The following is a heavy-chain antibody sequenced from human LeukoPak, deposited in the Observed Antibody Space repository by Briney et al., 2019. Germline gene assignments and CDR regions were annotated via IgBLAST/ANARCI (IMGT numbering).Heavy chain of an antibody. J-gene: IGHJ3*02. D-gene: IGHD3-16*01. CDR2: IRYSGGA. CDR1: GGSVTTYH. CDR3: ARAEGAASHI. Sequence: SETLSLTCAVSGGSVTTYHWTWIRQPPGKGLEWIGHIRYSGGADYNPSLKSRVSMSLDTSKNHFSLRLTSVTAADTGVYFCARAEGAASHIWGQGTMVSVSS. V-gene: IGHV4-59*02.